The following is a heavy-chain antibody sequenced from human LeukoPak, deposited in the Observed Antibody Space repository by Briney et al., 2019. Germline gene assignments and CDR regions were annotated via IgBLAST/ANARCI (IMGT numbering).Heavy chain of an antibody. D-gene: IGHD3-9*01. CDR2: IYYSGST. J-gene: IGHJ6*02. V-gene: IGHV4-59*01. CDR1: GGSISSYY. CDR3: ARDGLYYDILSGYQHYGMDV. Sequence: SETLSLTCTVSGGSISSYYWSWIRQPPGKGLEWIGYIYYSGSTNYNPSLKSRVTISVDTSKNQFSLKLSSVTAADTAVYCCARDGLYYDILSGYQHYGMDVWGQGTTVTVSS.